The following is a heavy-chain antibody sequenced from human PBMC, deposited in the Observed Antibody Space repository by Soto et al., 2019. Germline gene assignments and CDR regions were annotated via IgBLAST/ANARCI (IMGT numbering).Heavy chain of an antibody. J-gene: IGHJ3*02. D-gene: IGHD6-19*01. Sequence: QVQLVESGGGVVQPGRSLRLSCATSGFTFSSYGMHWVRQAPGKGLEWVAVIWYDGSNKYYADSVKGRFTISRDNSKNTLYLQMNSLRAEDTAVYYCARDHQWLVEDLDAFDIWGQGTMVTVSS. CDR3: ARDHQWLVEDLDAFDI. V-gene: IGHV3-33*01. CDR2: IWYDGSNK. CDR1: GFTFSSYG.